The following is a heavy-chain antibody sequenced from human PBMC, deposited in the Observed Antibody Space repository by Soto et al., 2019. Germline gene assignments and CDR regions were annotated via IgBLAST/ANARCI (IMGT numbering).Heavy chain of an antibody. CDR1: GYSFTSYW. CDR3: ARLTPDDYYDSSFIDY. J-gene: IGHJ4*02. CDR2: IYPGDSDT. D-gene: IGHD3-22*01. V-gene: IGHV5-51*01. Sequence: GESLKISCKGSGYSFTSYWIGWVRQMPGKGLEWMGIIYPGDSDTRYSPSFQGQVTISADKSISTAYLQWSSLKASDTAMYYCARLTPDDYYDSSFIDYWGQGTLVTVP.